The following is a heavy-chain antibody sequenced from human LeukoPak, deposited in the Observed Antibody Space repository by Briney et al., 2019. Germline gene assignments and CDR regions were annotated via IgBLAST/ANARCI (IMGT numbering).Heavy chain of an antibody. D-gene: IGHD2-15*01. V-gene: IGHV1-58*02. CDR1: GFTFTSSA. CDR2: IVVGSGNT. J-gene: IGHJ3*02. Sequence: GASVKVSCKASGFTFTSSAMQWVRQARGQHLEWIGWIVVGSGNTNYAQKFQERVTITRDMSTSTAYMELSSLRSEDTAVYYCAADNVVVAAADAFDIWGQGTMVTISS. CDR3: AADNVVVAAADAFDI.